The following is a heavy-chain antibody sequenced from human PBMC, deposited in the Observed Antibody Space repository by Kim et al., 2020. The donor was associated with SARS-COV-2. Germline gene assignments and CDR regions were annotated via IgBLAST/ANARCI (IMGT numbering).Heavy chain of an antibody. Sequence: YYADSVKGGFTISRDNSKNTLYLQMNSLRAEDTAVYYCARSVGATYYFDYWGQGTLVTVSS. V-gene: IGHV3-66*01. J-gene: IGHJ4*01. D-gene: IGHD1-26*01. CDR3: ARSVGATYYFDY.